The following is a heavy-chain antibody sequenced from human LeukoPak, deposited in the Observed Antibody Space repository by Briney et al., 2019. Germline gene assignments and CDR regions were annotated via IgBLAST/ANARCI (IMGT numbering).Heavy chain of an antibody. Sequence: QTSQTLSLTCTVSGGSISSGEYYWSWIRQPPGKGLEWIAYMYYSGSTYYNPSLKSRVTMSADTSKNQLSLKLSSVTAADTAVYYCARPYYYDSRIDPWGQGILVTVSS. CDR1: GGSISSGEYY. V-gene: IGHV4-30-4*01. CDR2: MYYSGST. CDR3: ARPYYYDSRIDP. D-gene: IGHD3-22*01. J-gene: IGHJ5*02.